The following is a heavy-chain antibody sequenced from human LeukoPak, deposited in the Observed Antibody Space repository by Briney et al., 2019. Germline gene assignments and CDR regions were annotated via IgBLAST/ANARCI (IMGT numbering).Heavy chain of an antibody. Sequence: SETLSLTCAVYGGSLSGYYWSWIRQPPGKGLEWIGYIYYSGSTNYNPSLKSRVTISVDTSKNQFSLKLSSVTAADTAVYYCARGGSGSYKNHGAFDIWGQGTMVTVSS. CDR1: GGSLSGYY. V-gene: IGHV4-59*01. CDR2: IYYSGST. D-gene: IGHD1-26*01. CDR3: ARGGSGSYKNHGAFDI. J-gene: IGHJ3*02.